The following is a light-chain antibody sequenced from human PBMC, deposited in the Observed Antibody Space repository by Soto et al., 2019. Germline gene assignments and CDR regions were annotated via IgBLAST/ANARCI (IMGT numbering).Light chain of an antibody. Sequence: EIVLTQSPATLSLSLGERATLSCRASRSVRSYLAWYQQKPGQAPRLLIYDASNRADGIPARFSGSGSETDFTLTISNLEPEDFAVYYCQQRYAWPPITFGQGTRLEIK. CDR1: RSVRSY. J-gene: IGKJ5*01. V-gene: IGKV3-11*01. CDR2: DAS. CDR3: QQRYAWPPIT.